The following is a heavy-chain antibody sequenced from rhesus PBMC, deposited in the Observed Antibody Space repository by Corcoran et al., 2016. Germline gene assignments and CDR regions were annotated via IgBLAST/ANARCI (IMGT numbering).Heavy chain of an antibody. J-gene: IGHJ3*01. Sequence: QVQLVQSGAEVKKPGASVKVPCKASGLTFGSYAINWVRQAPGKGLEWMGVIIPLFGITNYAEKFQGRVTITADPSTSTSYMGLSILRSEDTAVYYCAREGNTGAFDFWGQGLRVTVSS. CDR1: GLTFGSYA. V-gene: IGHV1-198*02. CDR3: AREGNTGAFDF. D-gene: IGHD4-23*01. CDR2: IIPLFGIT.